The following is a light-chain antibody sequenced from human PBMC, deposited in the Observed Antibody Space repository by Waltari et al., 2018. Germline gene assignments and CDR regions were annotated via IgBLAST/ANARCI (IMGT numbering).Light chain of an antibody. J-gene: IGKJ1*01. V-gene: IGKV1-39*01. CDR1: QSISSY. Sequence: DIQMTQSPSSLSASVGDRVTITCRASQSISSYLNWYQQKPGKAPKLLIYAASSLQSGVPSSFSGIGSGTDFTLTISSLQPEDFATYYCQQSYSTPRTFGQGTKVEIK. CDR3: QQSYSTPRT. CDR2: AAS.